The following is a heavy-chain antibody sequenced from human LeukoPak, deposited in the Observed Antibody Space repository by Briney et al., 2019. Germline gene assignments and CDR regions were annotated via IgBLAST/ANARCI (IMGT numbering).Heavy chain of an antibody. CDR2: IIPIFGTA. D-gene: IGHD5-24*01. CDR1: GGTFSSYA. Sequence: SVKVSCKASGGTFSSYAISWVRQAPGQALEWMGGIIPIFGTANYAQKFQGRVTITADESTSTAYMELSSLRSEDTAVYYCARVPLEMATKSFDYWGQGTLVTVSS. V-gene: IGHV1-69*13. J-gene: IGHJ4*02. CDR3: ARVPLEMATKSFDY.